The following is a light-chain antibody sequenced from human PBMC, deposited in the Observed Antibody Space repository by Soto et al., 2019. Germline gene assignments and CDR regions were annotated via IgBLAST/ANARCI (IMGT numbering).Light chain of an antibody. J-gene: IGKJ1*01. CDR1: QSVSSSY. CDR2: GAS. V-gene: IGKV3-20*01. CDR3: QQYGNSPRT. Sequence: IVLTQSPGTLSLSPGERATISCSASQSVSSSYLAWYQQKPGQAPRLLIYGASSRATGIPDRFTGSGSATDFTLTISRLEPEDFAVYYCQQYGNSPRTFGQGTRVEIK.